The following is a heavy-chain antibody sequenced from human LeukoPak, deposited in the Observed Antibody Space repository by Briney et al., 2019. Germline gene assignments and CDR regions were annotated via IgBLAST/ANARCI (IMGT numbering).Heavy chain of an antibody. D-gene: IGHD3-9*01. Sequence: SETLSLTCTVSGGSISSGGYYWSWIRQHPGKGLEWIGYIYYIWSTYYNPSLKSRVTISVDTSKNQFSLKLSSVTAADTAVYYCARGDILTGYYKAQYYFDYWGQGTLVTVSS. CDR2: IYYIWST. CDR1: GGSISSGGYY. V-gene: IGHV4-31*03. J-gene: IGHJ4*02. CDR3: ARGDILTGYYKAQYYFDY.